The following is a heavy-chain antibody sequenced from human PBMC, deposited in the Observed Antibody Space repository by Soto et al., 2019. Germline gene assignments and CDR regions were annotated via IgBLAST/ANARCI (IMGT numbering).Heavy chain of an antibody. V-gene: IGHV3-30-3*01. J-gene: IGHJ4*02. Sequence: GGSLRLSCAASGFTFSSYAMHWVRQAPGKGLEWVAVISYDGSNKYYADSVKGRFTISRDNSKNTLYLQMNSLRAEDTAVYYCARERGDPDYWGQGTLVTVSS. CDR2: ISYDGSNK. D-gene: IGHD4-17*01. CDR3: ARERGDPDY. CDR1: GFTFSSYA.